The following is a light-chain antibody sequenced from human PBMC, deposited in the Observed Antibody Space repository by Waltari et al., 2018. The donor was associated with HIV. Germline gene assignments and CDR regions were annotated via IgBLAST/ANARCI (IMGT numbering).Light chain of an antibody. CDR2: EDT. J-gene: IGLJ1*01. V-gene: IGLV2-23*01. Sequence: QSALTQPASVSGSPGPSITISCIGPSCAVGGYSLVSWYHHHPGKAPQLLIFEDTERPSGVSNRFSASKSGTTASLTISGLLAEDAADYYCCSYGGFTTYVFGSGTKVTVL. CDR3: CSYGGFTTYV. CDR1: SCAVGGYSL.